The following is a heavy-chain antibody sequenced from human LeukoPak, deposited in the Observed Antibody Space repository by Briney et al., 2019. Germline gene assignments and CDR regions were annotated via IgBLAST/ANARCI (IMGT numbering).Heavy chain of an antibody. Sequence: GASVQFSCNASGSTFTSYDINWVRPATGQGVEWMGWMNPNSGKTGYAQKFQGRVTMTRNTSISTAYMELSSLRSEDTAVYYCARVSNSGSYEYYYYYYGMDVWGQGTTVTVSS. D-gene: IGHD1-26*01. V-gene: IGHV1-8*01. CDR1: GSTFTSYD. CDR3: ARVSNSGSYEYYYYYYGMDV. CDR2: MNPNSGKT. J-gene: IGHJ6*02.